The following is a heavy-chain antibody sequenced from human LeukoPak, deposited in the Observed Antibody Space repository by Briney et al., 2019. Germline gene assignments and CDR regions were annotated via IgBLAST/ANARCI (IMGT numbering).Heavy chain of an antibody. CDR2: IYYSGST. D-gene: IGHD6-19*01. V-gene: IGHV4-59*01. CDR1: GGSISTYS. CDR3: ARAHSSGWPHMFDP. Sequence: PSETLSLTCTVSGGSISTYSWTWIRQPPGKGLEWIGNIYYSGSTNYNPSLKSRVTISIDTSKNQFSLKVSSVTAADTAVYYCARAHSSGWPHMFDPWGQGTLVTVP. J-gene: IGHJ5*02.